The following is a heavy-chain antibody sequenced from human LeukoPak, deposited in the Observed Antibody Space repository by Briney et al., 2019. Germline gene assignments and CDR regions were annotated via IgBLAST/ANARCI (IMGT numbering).Heavy chain of an antibody. Sequence: GRSLRLSCAASGFTFSSYAMHWVRQAPGKGLEWVALMSYHGSNIQYADSVKGRFTISRDNSKNTLYLQMNSLRAEDTAVYYCARGSHRIAYSSSVAFDSWGQGTLVTVSS. D-gene: IGHD6-6*01. CDR3: ARGSHRIAYSSSVAFDS. V-gene: IGHV3-30*04. CDR1: GFTFSSYA. CDR2: MSYHGSNI. J-gene: IGHJ5*01.